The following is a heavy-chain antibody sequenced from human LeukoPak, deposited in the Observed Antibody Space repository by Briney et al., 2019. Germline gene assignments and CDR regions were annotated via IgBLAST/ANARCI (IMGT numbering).Heavy chain of an antibody. D-gene: IGHD6-6*01. CDR3: ARTSPSSLGKHIDY. J-gene: IGHJ4*02. Sequence: PGGSLRLSCAASGFTFSSHSMNWVRQAPGKGLEWVSYISSSSSTIYYADSVKGRFTISRDNAKNSLYLQMNSLRAEDTAVYYCARTSPSSLGKHIDYWGQGILVTVSS. V-gene: IGHV3-48*01. CDR2: ISSSSSTI. CDR1: GFTFSSHS.